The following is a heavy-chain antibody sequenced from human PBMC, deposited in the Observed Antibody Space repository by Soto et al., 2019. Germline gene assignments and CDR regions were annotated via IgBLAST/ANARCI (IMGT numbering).Heavy chain of an antibody. D-gene: IGHD3-22*01. J-gene: IGHJ4*02. V-gene: IGHV4-30-2*01. Sequence: QLQLQESGSGLVKPSQTLSLTCAVSGGSISSGGYSWSWIRQPPGKGLEWIGYIYHSGSTYYNPSLKSRVTISVDRSNNQFSLKLSSVTAADTAVYYCARGPLSSYYYDSSGYDYWGQGTLVTVSS. CDR3: ARGPLSSYYYDSSGYDY. CDR1: GGSISSGGYS. CDR2: IYHSGST.